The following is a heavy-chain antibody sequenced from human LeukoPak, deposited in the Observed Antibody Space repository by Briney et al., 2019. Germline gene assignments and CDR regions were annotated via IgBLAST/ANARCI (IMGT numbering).Heavy chain of an antibody. CDR3: ARGGGLDV. V-gene: IGHV3-7*03. D-gene: IGHD3-16*01. Sequence: GGSLRLSCAASGFTFSSYWMNWALQAPGKGLEWVASINHNGNVNYYVDSVKGRFTISRDNAKNSLYLQMSNLRAEDTAVYFCARGGGLDVWGQGATVTVSS. J-gene: IGHJ6*02. CDR1: GFTFSSYW. CDR2: INHNGNVN.